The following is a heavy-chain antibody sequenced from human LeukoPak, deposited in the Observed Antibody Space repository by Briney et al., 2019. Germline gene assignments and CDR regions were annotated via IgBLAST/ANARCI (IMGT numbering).Heavy chain of an antibody. Sequence: ASVKVSCKTSGYNFSNYGINWVRQAPGQGLEWMGWISGYNGSTNYAQQLRGRVTMTTDTSTSTAYMELRSLRSDDTAVYYCARDPGYSYGPHWFDPWGQGTLVTVSS. J-gene: IGHJ5*02. CDR1: GYNFSNYG. CDR3: ARDPGYSYGPHWFDP. CDR2: ISGYNGST. V-gene: IGHV1-18*01. D-gene: IGHD5-18*01.